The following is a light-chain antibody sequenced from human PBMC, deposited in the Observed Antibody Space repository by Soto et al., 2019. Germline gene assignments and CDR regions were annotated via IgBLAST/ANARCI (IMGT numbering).Light chain of an antibody. J-gene: IGKJ1*01. CDR3: QQWYNGWS. CDR2: AAS. CDR1: RGISSY. V-gene: IGKV1-8*01. Sequence: AIQMTQSPSSLPASAGDRVTITCRASRGISSYLAWYQQKPGKAPKLLIYAASTLERGVPSRFSGTGSGTEFSFSTTSRLPAEDVTNYCQQWYNGWSFGQGTKVDI.